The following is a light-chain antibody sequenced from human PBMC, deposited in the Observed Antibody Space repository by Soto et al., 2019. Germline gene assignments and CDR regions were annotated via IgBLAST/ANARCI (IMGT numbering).Light chain of an antibody. CDR1: QSISSSF. V-gene: IGKV3-20*01. CDR2: VAS. Sequence: EFVLTQSPGKLSLSPGERATLSCRVSQSISSSFLAWYQQKPGQAPRLLIYVASSRGTGIPARFSGSGSGTDFTLTISRLEPEDFAVYYCQQYGSSPPLTFGGGTKVEIK. CDR3: QQYGSSPPLT. J-gene: IGKJ4*01.